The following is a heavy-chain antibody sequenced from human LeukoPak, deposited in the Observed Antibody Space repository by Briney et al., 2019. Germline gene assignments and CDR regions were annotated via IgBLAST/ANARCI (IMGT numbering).Heavy chain of an antibody. Sequence: PGGSLRLSCSASGFSFTDSYMNWFRLSPEKGLEWIAYITSSGATIEYADSVKGRFTIPRVNAKNSLYLQMNSLRPDDTAVYYCARDPDYGDPNWGQGTLVTVSS. V-gene: IGHV3-11*01. CDR3: ARDPDYGDPN. D-gene: IGHD4/OR15-4a*01. CDR2: ITSSGATI. CDR1: GFSFTDSY. J-gene: IGHJ4*02.